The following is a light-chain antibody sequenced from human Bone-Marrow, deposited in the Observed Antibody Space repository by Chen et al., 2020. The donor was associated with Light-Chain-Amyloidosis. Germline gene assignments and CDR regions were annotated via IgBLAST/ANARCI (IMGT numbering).Light chain of an antibody. CDR2: AAS. V-gene: IGKV1-6*01. J-gene: IGKJ4*01. CDR1: QGIRSD. CDR3: LQHFSHPLT. Sequence: AIQMTQSPSSLSASVGDRVTITCRASQGIRSDLGWYLQQPGKAPKLLIYAASSLQSGVPSRFSGSGSGTDFTLTIVSLQPEDFATYYCLQHFSHPLTFGGGTKVEIK.